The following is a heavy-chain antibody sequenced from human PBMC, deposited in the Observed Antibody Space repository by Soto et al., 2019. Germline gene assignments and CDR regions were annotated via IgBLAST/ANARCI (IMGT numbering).Heavy chain of an antibody. J-gene: IGHJ6*02. D-gene: IGHD2-2*01. Sequence: QVQLVQYGAEVKKPGSSVKVSCKASGGTFSRHSITWVRQAPGHGLEWMGRIMPIFGIASYAQKFKGRVTLTADKSTSPAYMELSSLRSADTAVYYCDREDRERESPLVPAAIDAMDVCGERTTVTVSS. CDR1: GGTFSRHS. CDR2: IMPIFGIA. CDR3: DREDRERESPLVPAAIDAMDV. V-gene: IGHV1-69*08.